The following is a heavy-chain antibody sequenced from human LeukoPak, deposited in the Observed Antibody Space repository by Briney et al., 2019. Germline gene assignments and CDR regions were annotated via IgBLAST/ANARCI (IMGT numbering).Heavy chain of an antibody. CDR1: GGSISSSSYY. Sequence: PSETLSLTCTVSGGSISSSSYYWGWIRQPPGKGLEWIGSIYYSGSTYYNPSLKSRVTISVDTSKNQFSLKLSSVTAADTAVYYCARTSSDNSLDPWGQGTLVTVSS. J-gene: IGHJ5*02. CDR2: IYYSGST. V-gene: IGHV4-39*07. CDR3: ARTSSDNSLDP.